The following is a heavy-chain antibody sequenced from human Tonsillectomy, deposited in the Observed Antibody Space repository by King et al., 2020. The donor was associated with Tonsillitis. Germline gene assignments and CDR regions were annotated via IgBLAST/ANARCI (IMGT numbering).Heavy chain of an antibody. CDR2: IYTSGST. Sequence: VQLQESGPGLVKPSQTLSLTCTVSGGSISSGSYYWSWIRQPAGKGLEWIGRIYTSGSTNYNPSLKSRVTISVETSKNQFSLKLSSVTAADTAVYYCARDWGNDYYDSAFDSWGQGTLVTVSS. CDR1: GGSISSGSYY. D-gene: IGHD3-22*01. V-gene: IGHV4-61*02. CDR3: ARDWGNDYYDSAFDS. J-gene: IGHJ4*02.